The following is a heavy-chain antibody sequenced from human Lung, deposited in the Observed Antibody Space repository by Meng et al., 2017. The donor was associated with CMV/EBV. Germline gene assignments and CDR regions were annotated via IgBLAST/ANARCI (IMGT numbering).Heavy chain of an antibody. V-gene: IGHV4-4*02. CDR3: ARDFSDIVVVPAAMGGFDP. D-gene: IGHD2-2*01. CDR2: ISHSGST. J-gene: IGHJ5*02. CDR1: ISSSIW. Sequence: ISSSIWLSWVRQPPGKGLEWIGEISHSGSTHYTPSLKSRVTISVDKSKHQFSLKLSSVTAADTAVYYCARDFSDIVVVPAAMGGFDPWGQGTLVTVSS.